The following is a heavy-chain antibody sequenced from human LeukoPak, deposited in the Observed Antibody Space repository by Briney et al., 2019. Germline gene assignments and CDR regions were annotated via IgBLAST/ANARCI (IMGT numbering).Heavy chain of an antibody. CDR2: IYWDDDK. CDR3: VRAAGTRGFDY. J-gene: IGHJ4*02. CDR1: GFSLSTSGVG. Sequence: SGPTRVKPTQTLTLTCTFSGFSLSTSGVGVVWIPHPPGRALEWLALIYWDDDKRYSPSLKSRLTITKDTSKNQVVLTMTNMDPVDTATYYCVRAAGTRGFDYWGQGTLVTVSS. D-gene: IGHD6-13*01. V-gene: IGHV2-5*02.